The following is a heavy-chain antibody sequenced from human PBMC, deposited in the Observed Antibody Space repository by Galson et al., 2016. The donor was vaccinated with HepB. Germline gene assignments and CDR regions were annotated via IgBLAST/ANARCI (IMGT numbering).Heavy chain of an antibody. CDR3: TTAFEF. CDR2: IGADGSGT. J-gene: IGHJ4*02. Sequence: SLRLSCAASGFTFTNYWIHWVRQVPGKGLEWVARIGADGSGTSFADSVRGRFAISRDNAKSTLSLQMDSLRAEDTAVYFCTTAFEFWGQGSPVTVSS. CDR1: GFTFTNYW. V-gene: IGHV3-74*01.